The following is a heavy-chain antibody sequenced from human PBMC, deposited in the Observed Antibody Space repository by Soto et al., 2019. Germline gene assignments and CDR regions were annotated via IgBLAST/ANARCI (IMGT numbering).Heavy chain of an antibody. V-gene: IGHV4-34*01. CDR3: ARDKITGLFDY. Sequence: QVQLQQWGAGLLKPSETLSLTCAVYGGFFSGYYWTWISQPPGTGLEWIGEINHSGSTNYNPSLKSRVTISVDTSKNQFSLKLTSVTAADTAVYYCARDKITGLFDYWGQGTLVTVSS. D-gene: IGHD2-8*02. J-gene: IGHJ4*02. CDR1: GGFFSGYY. CDR2: INHSGST.